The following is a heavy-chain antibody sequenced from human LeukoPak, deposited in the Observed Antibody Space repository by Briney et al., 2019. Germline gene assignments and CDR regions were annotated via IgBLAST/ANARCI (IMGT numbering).Heavy chain of an antibody. CDR1: RFSFSTYA. V-gene: IGHV3-23*01. CDR3: AKRTDNWNIGGPFDY. D-gene: IGHD1-20*01. Sequence: GGSLRLSCAASRFSFSTYAMSWVRQAPGKGLEWVSAISGNSGTTYYADSVKGRFTISRDNSKSTLFLQMNSLRVEDTAIYYCAKRTDNWNIGGPFDYWGQGTLVTVSS. CDR2: ISGNSGTT. J-gene: IGHJ4*02.